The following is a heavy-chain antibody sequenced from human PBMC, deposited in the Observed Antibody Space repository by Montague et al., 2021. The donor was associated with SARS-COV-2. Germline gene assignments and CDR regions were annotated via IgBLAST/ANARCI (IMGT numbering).Heavy chain of an antibody. Sequence: SETLSLTCSVSGNSLSNSRYFWGWIRQPPRKGLERIGSFYFGGKFLYNSSLESRVTISVDTSKNQSSLQLSSVTASDTAVYYCARHSGGSEVAGLDYWGQGILVTVSS. V-gene: IGHV4-39*01. CDR3: ARHSGGSEVAGLDY. D-gene: IGHD6-19*01. CDR2: FYFGGKF. CDR1: GNSLSNSRYF. J-gene: IGHJ4*02.